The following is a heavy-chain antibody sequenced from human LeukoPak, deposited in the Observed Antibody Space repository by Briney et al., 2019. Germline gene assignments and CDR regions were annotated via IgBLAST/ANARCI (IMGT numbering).Heavy chain of an antibody. Sequence: PGGSLRLSCAASGFTFRSYGMHWVRQAPGKGLEWVAVISYDGSNKYYADSVKGRFTISRDNSKNTLYLQMNSLRAEDTAVYYCAKDSSGYSAFDYWGQGTLVTVSS. CDR1: GFTFRSYG. V-gene: IGHV3-30*18. D-gene: IGHD3-22*01. CDR2: ISYDGSNK. J-gene: IGHJ4*02. CDR3: AKDSSGYSAFDY.